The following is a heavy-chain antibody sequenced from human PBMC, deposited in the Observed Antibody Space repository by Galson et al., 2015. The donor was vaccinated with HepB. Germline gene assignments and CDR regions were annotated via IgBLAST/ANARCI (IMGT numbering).Heavy chain of an antibody. V-gene: IGHV3-30-3*01. J-gene: IGHJ5*02. Sequence: SLRLSCAASGFTFSSYAMHWVRQAPGKGLEWVAVISYVGSNKYYADSVKGRFTISRDNSKNTLYLQMNSLRAEDTAVYYCARGRGYCSGGSCYSGWFDPWGQGTLVTVSS. CDR2: ISYVGSNK. CDR3: ARGRGYCSGGSCYSGWFDP. CDR1: GFTFSSYA. D-gene: IGHD2-15*01.